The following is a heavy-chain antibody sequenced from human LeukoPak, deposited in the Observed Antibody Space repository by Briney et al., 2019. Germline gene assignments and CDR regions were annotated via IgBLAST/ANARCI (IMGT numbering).Heavy chain of an antibody. J-gene: IGHJ4*02. Sequence: GGSLRLSCAASGFTFSSYGMSWVRQAPGKGLEWVSAISGSGGSTYYADSVKGRFTISRDNSKNTLYLQMNSLRAEDTAVYYCASGELSGYFDYWGQGTLVTVSS. CDR3: ASGELSGYFDY. V-gene: IGHV3-23*01. CDR1: GFTFSSYG. CDR2: ISGSGGST. D-gene: IGHD3-10*01.